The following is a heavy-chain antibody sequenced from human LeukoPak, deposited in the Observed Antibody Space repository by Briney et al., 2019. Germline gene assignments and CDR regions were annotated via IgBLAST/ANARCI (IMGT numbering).Heavy chain of an antibody. Sequence: GSLRLSCAASGFTFSNAWMTWIRQPPGKGLEWIGEINHSGSTNYNPSLKSRVTISVDTSKNQFSLKLSSVTAADTAVYYCARRAEWSGSHPFDYWGQGTLVTVSS. D-gene: IGHD3-3*01. CDR1: GFTFSNAW. V-gene: IGHV4-34*01. CDR2: INHSGST. J-gene: IGHJ4*02. CDR3: ARRAEWSGSHPFDY.